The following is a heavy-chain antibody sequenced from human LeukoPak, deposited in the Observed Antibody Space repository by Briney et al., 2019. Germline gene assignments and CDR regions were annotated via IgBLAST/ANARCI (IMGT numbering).Heavy chain of an antibody. Sequence: KPGGSLRPSCAASGFTFSSYSMNWVRQAPGKGLEWVSSISSSSSYIYYADSVKGRFTISRDNAKNSLYLQMNSLRAEDTAVYYCARSTLTGYYLFDYWGQGTLVTVSS. D-gene: IGHD3-9*01. CDR2: ISSSSSYI. J-gene: IGHJ4*02. V-gene: IGHV3-21*01. CDR3: ARSTLTGYYLFDY. CDR1: GFTFSSYS.